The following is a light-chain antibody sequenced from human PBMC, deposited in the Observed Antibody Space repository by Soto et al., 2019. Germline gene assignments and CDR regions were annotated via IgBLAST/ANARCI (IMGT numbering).Light chain of an antibody. CDR1: QSVSSSY. CDR3: QQYAS. V-gene: IGKV3-20*01. J-gene: IGKJ1*01. Sequence: EIVLTQSPGTLSLSPGERATLSCRASQSVSSSYLAWYQQKPGQAPSLLIDGASSRATGIPDRFSGSGSGTDFTLPISRLEPEDFAVYYCQQYASFGQGTKVEIK. CDR2: GAS.